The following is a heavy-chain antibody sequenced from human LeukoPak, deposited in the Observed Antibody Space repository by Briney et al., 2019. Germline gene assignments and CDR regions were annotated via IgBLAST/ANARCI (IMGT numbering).Heavy chain of an antibody. CDR1: GFTFSRYW. V-gene: IGHV3-74*01. CDR3: ARGGCTSTSCLDY. D-gene: IGHD2-2*01. Sequence: HPGGSLRLSCAASGFTFSRYWMHWVRQAPGKGLVWVSHINGDGSNTNYADSVKGRFTISRDNAKNTPYLQMNSLRAEDTAVYYCARGGCTSTSCLDYWAQGTLVTVSS. CDR2: INGDGSNT. J-gene: IGHJ4*02.